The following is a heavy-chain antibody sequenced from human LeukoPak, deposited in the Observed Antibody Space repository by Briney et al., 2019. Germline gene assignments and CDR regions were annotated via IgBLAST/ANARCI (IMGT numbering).Heavy chain of an antibody. CDR3: AKGITVMMVAPGY. CDR1: GFTVSSNY. J-gene: IGHJ4*02. D-gene: IGHD3-22*01. CDR2: IYSNNTT. Sequence: GGSLRLSCAASGFTVSSNYMTWVRQAPGKGLEWVSVIYSNNTTFYADSVKGRFTISRDKSENTLYLQMNSLRAEDTAVYYCAKGITVMMVAPGYWGQGTLVTVSS. V-gene: IGHV3-53*01.